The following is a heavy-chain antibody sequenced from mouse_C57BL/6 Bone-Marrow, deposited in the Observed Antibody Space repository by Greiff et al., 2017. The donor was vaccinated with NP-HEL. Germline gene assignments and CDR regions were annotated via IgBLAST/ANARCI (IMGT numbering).Heavy chain of an antibody. Sequence: QVQLQQPGAELVKPGASVKMSCKASGYTFTSYWITWVKQRPGQGLEWIGDIYPGSGSTNYNEKFKSKATLTVDTSSSTAYMQLSSLTSEDSAVYYCARDPYDYERGIYAMDYWGQGTSVTVSS. D-gene: IGHD2-4*01. CDR3: ARDPYDYERGIYAMDY. V-gene: IGHV1-55*01. J-gene: IGHJ4*01. CDR2: IYPGSGST. CDR1: GYTFTSYW.